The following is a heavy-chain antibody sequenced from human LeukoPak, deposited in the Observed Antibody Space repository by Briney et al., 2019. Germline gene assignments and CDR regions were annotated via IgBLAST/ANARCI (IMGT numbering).Heavy chain of an antibody. V-gene: IGHV4-61*05. Sequence: SETLSLTCTVSGGSISSSSYYWGWIRQPPGKGLEWIGYIYYSGSTNYNPSLKSRVTISVDTSKNQFSLKLSSVTAADTAVYYCARGEGDRVVPRVEYFQHWGQGTLVTVSS. CDR1: GGSISSSSYY. D-gene: IGHD2-2*01. J-gene: IGHJ1*01. CDR3: ARGEGDRVVPRVEYFQH. CDR2: IYYSGST.